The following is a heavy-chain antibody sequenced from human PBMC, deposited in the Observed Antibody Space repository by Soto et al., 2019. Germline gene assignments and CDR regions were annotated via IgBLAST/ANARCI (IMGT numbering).Heavy chain of an antibody. D-gene: IGHD3-10*01. CDR3: ASKFGELLADAFDI. Sequence: SETLSLTCTVSNASISSRKWWTWVRQTPGKGLEWIGEIYHSGSINHNPSLKSRVTMSLDKSKNQFSLKMTSVTAADTAVYYCASKFGELLADAFDIWGQGTVVT. V-gene: IGHV4-4*02. J-gene: IGHJ3*02. CDR2: IYHSGSI. CDR1: NASISSRKW.